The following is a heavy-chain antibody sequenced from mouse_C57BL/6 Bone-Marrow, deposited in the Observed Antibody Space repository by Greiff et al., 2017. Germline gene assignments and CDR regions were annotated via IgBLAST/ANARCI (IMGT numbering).Heavy chain of an antibody. CDR3: ARLDRGYAMDY. J-gene: IGHJ4*01. D-gene: IGHD3-2*01. V-gene: IGHV5-6*01. Sequence: EVKVVESGGDLVKPGGSLKLSCAASGFTFSSYGMSWVRQTPDKRLEWVATISSGGSNTYYPDSVKGRFTISRDNAKNTLYLQMSSLKSEDTAMYYCARLDRGYAMDYWGQGTSVTVSS. CDR2: ISSGGSNT. CDR1: GFTFSSYG.